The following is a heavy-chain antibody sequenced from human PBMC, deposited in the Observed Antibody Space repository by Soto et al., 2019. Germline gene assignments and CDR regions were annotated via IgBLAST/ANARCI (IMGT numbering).Heavy chain of an antibody. CDR2: MNPNSINK. CDR3: ARGRSGWT. Sequence: QVQLVQSGAEVKKPGASVKVSCKASGYTFTNYDINWVRQATGQGLEWMGWMNPNSINKAYAQKFQGRVTMTMNTSISTAYMELSSLISEDTAVYYCARGRSGWTWGQGTLVTVSS. D-gene: IGHD6-19*01. V-gene: IGHV1-8*01. CDR1: GYTFTNYD. J-gene: IGHJ5*02.